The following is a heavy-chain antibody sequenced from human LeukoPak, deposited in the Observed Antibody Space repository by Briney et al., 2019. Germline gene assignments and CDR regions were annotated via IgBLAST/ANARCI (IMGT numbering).Heavy chain of an antibody. J-gene: IGHJ4*02. CDR3: ARLIKSAIGPGDIDDY. CDR1: GYTFSGYY. CDR2: INPNTGVT. D-gene: IGHD2-15*01. Sequence: GASVKVSCKASGYTFSGYYMSWVRQAPGQGLEWMGWINPNTGVTSFGQKFEDRVTLTADTSIDTAYMELTRLRPADTAVYFCARLIKSAIGPGDIDDYWGQGTLVTVSS. V-gene: IGHV1-2*02.